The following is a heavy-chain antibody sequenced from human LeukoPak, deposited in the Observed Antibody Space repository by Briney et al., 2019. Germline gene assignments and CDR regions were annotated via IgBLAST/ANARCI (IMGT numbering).Heavy chain of an antibody. CDR2: ISGSGGST. CDR1: GFTFSSYA. V-gene: IGHV3-23*01. J-gene: IGHJ4*02. CDR3: AKESRVYYYGSGSSLRGDYFDY. D-gene: IGHD3-10*01. Sequence: GGSLRLSCAASGFTFSSYAMSWVRQAPGKGLEWVSAISGSGGSTYYADSVKGRSTISRDNSKNTLYLQMNSLRAEDTAVYYCAKESRVYYYGSGSSLRGDYFDYWGQGTLVTVSS.